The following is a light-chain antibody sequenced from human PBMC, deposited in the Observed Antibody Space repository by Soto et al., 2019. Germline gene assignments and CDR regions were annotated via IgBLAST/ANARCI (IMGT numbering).Light chain of an antibody. CDR2: GAS. V-gene: IGKV3-20*01. CDR3: QQFGGSPAVT. J-gene: IGKJ5*01. CDR1: RSVSSTY. Sequence: EIVLTQSPGTLSLSPGETATLSSRASRSVSSTYLAWYQQRPGQAPRLLIYGASNRASDIPARFSGTGSGTDVTLPIRGLEPEDFAVYFCQQFGGSPAVTVGQGTRLEIK.